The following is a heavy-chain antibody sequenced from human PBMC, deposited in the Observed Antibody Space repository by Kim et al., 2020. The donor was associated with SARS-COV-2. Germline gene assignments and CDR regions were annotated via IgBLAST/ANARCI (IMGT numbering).Heavy chain of an antibody. CDR1: GGSISSSSYY. CDR3: ARVASGYGDPGAGGSHSGFDY. V-gene: IGHV4-39*07. J-gene: IGHJ4*02. D-gene: IGHD4-17*01. CDR2: IYYSGST. Sequence: SETLSLTCTVSGGSISSSSYYWGWIRQPPGKGLEWIGSIYYSGSTYYNPSLKSRVTISVDTSKNQFSLKLSSVTAADTAVYYCARVASGYGDPGAGGSHSGFDYWGQGTLVTVSS.